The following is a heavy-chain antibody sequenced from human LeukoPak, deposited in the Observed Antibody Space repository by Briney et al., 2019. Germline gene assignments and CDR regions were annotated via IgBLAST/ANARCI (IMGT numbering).Heavy chain of an antibody. D-gene: IGHD3-10*01. CDR3: ARGPTLVRGVILPGSVGGMDV. CDR2: MNPNSGNT. Sequence: GASVKVSCKASGYTFTSYDINWVRQATGQGLEWMGWMNPNSGNTRYAQKVQGRITMTRDTSISTAYMELSSLTSEDTAVYYCARGPTLVRGVILPGSVGGMDVWGQGTTVTVSS. CDR1: GYTFTSYD. J-gene: IGHJ6*02. V-gene: IGHV1-8*01.